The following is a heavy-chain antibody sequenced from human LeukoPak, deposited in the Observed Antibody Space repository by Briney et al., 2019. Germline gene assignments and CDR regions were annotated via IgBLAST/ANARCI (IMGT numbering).Heavy chain of an antibody. CDR2: IYYSGST. CDR3: ARNRRHRTTKRGFDY. Sequence: KTSETLSLTCTVSGGSISSGDYYWSWMRQPRGKGLEWIGYIYYSGSTYYNPSLKSRVTISVDTSKNQFSLKLSSVTAADTAVYYCARNRRHRTTKRGFDYWGQGTLVTVSS. J-gene: IGHJ4*02. D-gene: IGHD1-14*01. CDR1: GGSISSGDYY. V-gene: IGHV4-30-4*01.